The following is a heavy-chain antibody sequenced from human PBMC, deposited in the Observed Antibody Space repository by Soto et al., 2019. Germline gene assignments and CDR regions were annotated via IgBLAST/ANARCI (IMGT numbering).Heavy chain of an antibody. CDR3: ARALYYSYAFDI. J-gene: IGHJ3*02. Sequence: ASVKVSCKASGYTFTSYAMHWVRQAPGQRLEWMGWINAGNGNTKYSQKFQGRVTITRDTSASTAYMELSSLRAEDTAVYYCARALYYSYAFDIWGQGTMVTVSS. V-gene: IGHV1-3*01. CDR1: GYTFTSYA. D-gene: IGHD4-4*01. CDR2: INAGNGNT.